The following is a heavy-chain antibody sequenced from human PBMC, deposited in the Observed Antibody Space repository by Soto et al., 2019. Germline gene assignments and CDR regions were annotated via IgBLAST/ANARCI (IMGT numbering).Heavy chain of an antibody. D-gene: IGHD6-13*01. V-gene: IGHV6-1*01. CDR1: GDSVSSNRAD. CDR3: ASGGIPAANTRYYYGIDV. Sequence: QVQLQQSGPGLVKPSQTLSLTCAISGDSVSSNRADWNWIRQSPSRGIEWLGRTYYRYKWYSDYSASLQSRISINPDTSKNQLALQLSSVTPEDTAVYYCASGGIPAANTRYYYGIDVWGQGTTVTVSS. J-gene: IGHJ6*02. CDR2: TYYRYKWYS.